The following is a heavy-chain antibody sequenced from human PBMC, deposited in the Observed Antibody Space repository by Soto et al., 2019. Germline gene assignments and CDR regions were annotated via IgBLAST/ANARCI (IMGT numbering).Heavy chain of an antibody. CDR3: ARHPPGYCTNGVCFRYYYYGMDV. D-gene: IGHD2-8*01. CDR2: IDPSDSYT. CDR1: GYGFTSYW. V-gene: IGHV5-10-1*01. Sequence: GESLKISCKGSGYGFTSYWISWVRQMPGKGLEWMGRIDPSDSYTNYSPSFQGHVTISADKSISTAYLQWSSLKASDTAMYYCARHPPGYCTNGVCFRYYYYGMDVWGQGTTVTVSS. J-gene: IGHJ6*02.